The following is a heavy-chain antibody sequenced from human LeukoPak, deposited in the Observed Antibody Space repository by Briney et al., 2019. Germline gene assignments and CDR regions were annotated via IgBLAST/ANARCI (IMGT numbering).Heavy chain of an antibody. CDR3: GATGTTQGSDY. CDR2: IKQDGSEK. CDR1: GFTFSSYW. Sequence: GGSLRLSCAASGFTFSSYWMSWVRQAPGKGLEWVANIKQDGSEKYYVDSVKGRFTISRDNAKNSLYLQMNSLRAEDTAVYYCGATGTTQGSDYWGQGTLVTVSS. D-gene: IGHD1-1*01. V-gene: IGHV3-7*01. J-gene: IGHJ4*02.